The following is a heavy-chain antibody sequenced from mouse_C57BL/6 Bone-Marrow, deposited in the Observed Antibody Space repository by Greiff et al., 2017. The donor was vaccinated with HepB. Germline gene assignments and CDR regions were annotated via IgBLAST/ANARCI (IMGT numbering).Heavy chain of an antibody. Sequence: EVKLVESGGGLVKPGGSLKLSCAASGFTFSSYAMSWVRQTPEKRLEWVATISDGGSYTYYPDNVKGRFTISRDNAKNNRYLQMSHLKSEDTAMYYCARYYYGFADWGQVTLVTVSA. CDR2: ISDGGSYT. D-gene: IGHD1-1*01. CDR1: GFTFSSYA. V-gene: IGHV5-4*03. J-gene: IGHJ3*01. CDR3: ARYYYGFAD.